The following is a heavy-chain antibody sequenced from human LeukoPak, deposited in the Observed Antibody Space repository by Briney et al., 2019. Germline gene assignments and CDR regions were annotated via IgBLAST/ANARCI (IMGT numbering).Heavy chain of an antibody. J-gene: IGHJ6*03. D-gene: IGHD2-8*01. V-gene: IGHV3-23*01. CDR1: EFTVSSNY. CDR2: ISGSGGST. CDR3: AKEGSEWNYYYYYYMDV. Sequence: GGSLRLSCSASEFTVSSNYMTWVRQAPGKGLEWVSAISGSGGSTYYADSVKGRFTISRDNSKNTLYLQMNSLRAEDTAVYYCAKEGSEWNYYYYYYMDVWGKGTTVTVSS.